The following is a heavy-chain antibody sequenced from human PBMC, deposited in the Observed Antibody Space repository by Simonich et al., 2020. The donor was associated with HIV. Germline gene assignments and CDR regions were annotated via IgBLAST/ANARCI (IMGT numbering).Heavy chain of an antibody. Sequence: QVQLQQWGAGLLKPWETLSLTCAVYGGSFSGYYWSWIRQSPGKGLEWIGEINHNGSTNYNPSLKSRVTISVDTSKNQFSLKLNSVTAADTAVYYCARRGSGLLLWFGEFDYWGQGTLVTVSS. CDR1: GGSFSGYY. D-gene: IGHD3-10*01. V-gene: IGHV4-34*01. CDR2: INHNGST. CDR3: ARRGSGLLLWFGEFDY. J-gene: IGHJ4*02.